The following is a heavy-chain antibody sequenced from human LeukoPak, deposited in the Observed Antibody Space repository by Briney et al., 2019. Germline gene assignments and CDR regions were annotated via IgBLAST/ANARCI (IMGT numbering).Heavy chain of an antibody. J-gene: IGHJ4*02. V-gene: IGHV3-48*01. Sequence: PGGSLRLSCAASGFTFSSYSMNWVRQAPGKGLEWVSYISSSSSTIYYADSVKGRFTISRDNSKNTLYLQMNSLRAEDTAVYYCAGGGRYCGGDCYPDYWGQGTLVTVSS. D-gene: IGHD2-21*02. CDR2: ISSSSSTI. CDR3: AGGGRYCGGDCYPDY. CDR1: GFTFSSYS.